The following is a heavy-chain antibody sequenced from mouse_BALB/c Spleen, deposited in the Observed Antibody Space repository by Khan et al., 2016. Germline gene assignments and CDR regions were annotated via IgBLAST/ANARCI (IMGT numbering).Heavy chain of an antibody. CDR3: ARYYYGNFFDY. D-gene: IGHD2-1*01. V-gene: IGHV9-3-1*01. CDR2: INTYTGEP. Sequence: QIQLVQSGPELKKPGETVKISCKASEYTFTNYGMNWVKQAPGKDLKWMGWINTYTGEPTYADDFKGRFAFSLDTSSSTAYLQINNLKHEDTATYFCARYYYGNFFDYWGQGTTLTVSS. CDR1: EYTFTNYG. J-gene: IGHJ2*01.